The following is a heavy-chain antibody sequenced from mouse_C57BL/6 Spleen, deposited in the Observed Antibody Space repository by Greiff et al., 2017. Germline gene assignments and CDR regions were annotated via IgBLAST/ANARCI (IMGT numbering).Heavy chain of an antibody. V-gene: IGHV1-80*01. CDR3: ARGADSLVYFDY. J-gene: IGHJ2*01. CDR1: GYAFSSYW. CDR2: IYPGDGDT. D-gene: IGHD3-2*01. Sequence: VQLQESGAELVKPGASVKISCKASGYAFSSYWLNWVKQRPGKGLEWIGQIYPGDGDTNYNGKFKGKDTLTADKSSSTAYMQLSSLTSEDSAVYFCARGADSLVYFDYWGQGTTLTVSS.